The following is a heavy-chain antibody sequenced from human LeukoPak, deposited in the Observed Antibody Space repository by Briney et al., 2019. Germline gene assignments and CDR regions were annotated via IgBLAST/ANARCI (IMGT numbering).Heavy chain of an antibody. V-gene: IGHV3-7*01. CDR2: INQDGSDK. CDR3: AWYGVTHGLDV. J-gene: IGHJ6*02. D-gene: IGHD3-10*01. CDR1: GFSLSNYW. Sequence: RSGGSLRLSCAASGFSLSNYWMSWDRQAPGKGLEWAANINQDGSDKYYVDSVMGRFTISKDNAKNSVYLQMNSLRPEDTAIYYCAWYGVTHGLDVWGQGTTVTVSS.